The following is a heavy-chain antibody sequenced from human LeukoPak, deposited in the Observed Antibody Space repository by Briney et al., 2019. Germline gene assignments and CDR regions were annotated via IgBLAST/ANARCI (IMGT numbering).Heavy chain of an antibody. J-gene: IGHJ4*02. CDR2: VNPNSGNT. CDR1: GYTFTSYD. CDR3: AREGYCSSTSCYLSLYDY. V-gene: IGHV1-8*01. D-gene: IGHD2-2*01. Sequence: ASVKVSCKTSGYTFTSYDLNWVRQATGQGLEWMGWVNPNSGNTGYAQKLQGRVTMTTDTSTSTAYMELRSLRSDDTAVYYCAREGYCSSTSCYLSLYDYWGQGTLVTVSS.